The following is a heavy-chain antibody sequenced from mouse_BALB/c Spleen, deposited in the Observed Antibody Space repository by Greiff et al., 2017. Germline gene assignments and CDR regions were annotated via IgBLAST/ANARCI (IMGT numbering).Heavy chain of an antibody. CDR2: INSNGGST. D-gene: IGHD1-1*01. Sequence: EVKLVESGGGLVKLGGSLKLSCAASGFTFSSYYMSWVRQTPEKRLELVAAINSNGGSTYYPDTVKGRFTISRDNAKNTLYLQMSSLKSEDTALYYCARHGTTVVATDWYFDVWGAGTTVTVSS. J-gene: IGHJ1*01. CDR3: ARHGTTVVATDWYFDV. CDR1: GFTFSSYY. V-gene: IGHV5-6-2*01.